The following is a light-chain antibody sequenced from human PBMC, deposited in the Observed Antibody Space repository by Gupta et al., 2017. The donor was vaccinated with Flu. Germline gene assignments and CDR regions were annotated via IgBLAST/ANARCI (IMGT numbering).Light chain of an antibody. J-gene: IGLJ2*01. CDR1: SPNLGTGYD. Sequence: QPVLTQPPSVSGAPGQRVTISCTGSSPNLGTGYDVHWYQLLPGTAPKALIHGNNNRPSGVPDRFSASKSGTSASLAITGLQAEDEGEYYCQSYDRSLSGYVVFGGGTKLTVL. V-gene: IGLV1-40*01. CDR2: GNN. CDR3: QSYDRSLSGYVV.